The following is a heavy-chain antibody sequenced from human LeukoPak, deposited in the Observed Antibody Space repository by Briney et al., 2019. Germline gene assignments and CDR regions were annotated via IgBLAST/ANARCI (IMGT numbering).Heavy chain of an antibody. CDR2: IWYDGSNK. D-gene: IGHD2-2*01. CDR1: GFTFSSYG. V-gene: IGHV3-33*06. CDR3: AKAGCSSTSCYKGDYYYYYTDV. Sequence: QPGRSLRLSCAASGFTFSSYGMHWVRQAPGKGLEWVAVIWYDGSNKYYADSVKGRFTISRDNSKNTLYLQMNSLRAEDTAMYYCAKAGCSSTSCYKGDYYYYYTDVWGKGTTVTVSS. J-gene: IGHJ6*03.